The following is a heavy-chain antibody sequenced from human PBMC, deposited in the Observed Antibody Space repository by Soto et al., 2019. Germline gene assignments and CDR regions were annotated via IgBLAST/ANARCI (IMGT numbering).Heavy chain of an antibody. CDR1: GYTFTSYY. CDR3: AREGAAAAKMFDL. CDR2: IIPDVDWT. D-gene: IGHD6-25*01. Sequence: ASVKVSCKASGYTFTSYYMHWVRQAPGQGLEWMGLIIPDVDWTPYAQKFQGRLTVTRDTSTNTVYMELSSLRSEDTAVYYCAREGAAAAKMFDLWGQGTLVTVSS. J-gene: IGHJ5*02. V-gene: IGHV1-46*01.